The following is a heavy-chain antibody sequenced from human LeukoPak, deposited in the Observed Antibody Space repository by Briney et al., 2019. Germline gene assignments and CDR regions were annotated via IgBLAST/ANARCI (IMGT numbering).Heavy chain of an antibody. CDR3: ARDPSLFGGYFDY. CDR1: GXSISGYY. CDR2: MYYSGST. J-gene: IGHJ4*02. V-gene: IGHV4-59*01. Sequence: PSETLSLTCTVSGXSISGYYGSWIRQPPGKGLEWIGYMYYSGSTNYNPSLKSRVTISVDTSKNQFSLKLSSVTAADTAVYYCARDPSLFGGYFDYWGQGALVTVSS. D-gene: IGHD3-10*01.